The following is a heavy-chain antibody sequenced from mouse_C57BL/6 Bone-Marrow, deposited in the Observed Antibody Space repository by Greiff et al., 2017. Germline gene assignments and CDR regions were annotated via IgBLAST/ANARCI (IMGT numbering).Heavy chain of an antibody. CDR1: GYTFTSYW. J-gene: IGHJ2*01. Sequence: QVQLQQPGAELVKPGASVKLSCKASGYTFTSYWMQWVKQRPGPGLEWIGEIDPSDSYTNYNQKFKGKATLTVDTSSSTAYMQLSSLTSEDSAVYYCARTRGLQQDIDYWGQGTTLTVSS. V-gene: IGHV1-50*01. CDR2: IDPSDSYT. D-gene: IGHD2-4*01. CDR3: ARTRGLQQDIDY.